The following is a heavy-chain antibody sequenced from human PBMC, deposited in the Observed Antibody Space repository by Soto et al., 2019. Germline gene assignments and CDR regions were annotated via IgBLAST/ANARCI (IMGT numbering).Heavy chain of an antibody. CDR1: GFIFTSYW. CDR2: LNPKDSFA. Sequence: PGEPLKISCKASGFIFTSYWLSWVRQMPGKGLEWMGMLNPKDSFANYSPSFRGHVTISPDTSVTTAYLKWSSLKASDTAIYYCASHKSGGGSYTFDFWGQGTLVTVSS. CDR3: ASHKSGGGSYTFDF. V-gene: IGHV5-10-1*01. J-gene: IGHJ4*02. D-gene: IGHD3-10*01.